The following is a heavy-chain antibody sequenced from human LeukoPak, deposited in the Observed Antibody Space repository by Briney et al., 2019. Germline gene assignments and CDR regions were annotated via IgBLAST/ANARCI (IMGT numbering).Heavy chain of an antibody. CDR1: GGSTSSYY. D-gene: IGHD3-22*01. CDR3: ARDRTPYYYDSSGFDAHGGYFDY. J-gene: IGHJ4*02. CDR2: IYYSGST. V-gene: IGHV4-59*01. Sequence: SETLSLTCTVSGGSTSSYYWSWIRQPPGKGLEWIGYIYYSGSTNYNPSLKSRVTISVDTSKNQFSLKLSSVTAADTAVYYCARDRTPYYYDSSGFDAHGGYFDYWGQGTLVTVSS.